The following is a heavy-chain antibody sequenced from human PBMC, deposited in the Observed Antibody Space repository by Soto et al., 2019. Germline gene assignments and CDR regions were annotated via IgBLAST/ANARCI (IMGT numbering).Heavy chain of an antibody. V-gene: IGHV1-18*01. CDR2: VSAYNGYT. D-gene: IGHD6-19*01. Sequence: QVQLVQSGAEVKKPGASVKVSCKGSGFTFSNYGFNWVRQAPGQGLEWVGWVSAYNGYTKSAQNFQDRLIMTTDTSTNTAYMELRGLRPDDTALYYCARGISIAVPEGPWGQGTLVTASP. J-gene: IGHJ4*02. CDR1: GFTFSNYG. CDR3: ARGISIAVPEGP.